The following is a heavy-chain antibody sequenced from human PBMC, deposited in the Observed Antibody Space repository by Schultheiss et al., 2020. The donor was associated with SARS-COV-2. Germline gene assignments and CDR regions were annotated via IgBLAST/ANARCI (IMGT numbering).Heavy chain of an antibody. J-gene: IGHJ6*02. V-gene: IGHV1-2*02. CDR2: INPNSGGT. CDR3: ARETEPETHYYYYGMDV. CDR1: GYTFTGYY. Sequence: ASVKVSCKASGYTFTGYYMHWVRQAPGQGLEWMGWINPNSGGTNYAQKFQGRVTMTRDTSISTAYMELSRLRSDDTAVYYCARETEPETHYYYYGMDVWGQGTTVTVS.